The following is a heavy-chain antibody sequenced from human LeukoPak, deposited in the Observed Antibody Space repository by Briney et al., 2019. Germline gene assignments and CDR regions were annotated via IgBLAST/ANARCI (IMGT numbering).Heavy chain of an antibody. Sequence: SETLSLTCTVSGGSISSSSHHWGWIRQPPGKGLEWIGSIYYSGSTYYNPSLKSRVTISVDTAKNQFSLKLSSVTAADTAVYYCARARPYYYDSSGYHLDALNFWGQGTMVTVSS. J-gene: IGHJ3*01. CDR2: IYYSGST. D-gene: IGHD3-22*01. CDR3: ARARPYYYDSSGYHLDALNF. CDR1: GGSISSSSHH. V-gene: IGHV4-39*07.